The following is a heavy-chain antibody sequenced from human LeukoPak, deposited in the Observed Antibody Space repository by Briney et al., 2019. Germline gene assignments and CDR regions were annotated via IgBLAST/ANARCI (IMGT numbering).Heavy chain of an antibody. CDR2: ISGSGGGT. Sequence: GGSLRLSCAVSGITLSNYGMSWLRQAPGKGLEWVAGISGSGGGTFYADSVKGRFTVSRDNPKNTLYLQMNSLRAEDTAVYFCAKRGVVIRVILVGFHKEANYFDSWGQGALVTVSS. V-gene: IGHV3-23*01. J-gene: IGHJ4*02. CDR3: AKRGVVIRVILVGFHKEANYFDS. D-gene: IGHD3-22*01. CDR1: GITLSNYG.